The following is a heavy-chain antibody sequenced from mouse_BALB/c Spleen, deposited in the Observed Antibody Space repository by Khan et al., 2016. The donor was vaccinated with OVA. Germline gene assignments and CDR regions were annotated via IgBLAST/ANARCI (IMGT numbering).Heavy chain of an antibody. Sequence: EVELVESGGGLVKPGGSLKLSCAASAFAFSYYDMSWVRQTPERRLEWVAYISSGGGGTSYPDAVKGRFTISRDNAKNTLYLQMGSLKSEDTAIYYCARGYYYFDYWGQGTTLTVSS. CDR3: ARGYYYFDY. D-gene: IGHD2-3*01. V-gene: IGHV5-12-1*01. J-gene: IGHJ2*01. CDR1: AFAFSYYD. CDR2: ISSGGGGT.